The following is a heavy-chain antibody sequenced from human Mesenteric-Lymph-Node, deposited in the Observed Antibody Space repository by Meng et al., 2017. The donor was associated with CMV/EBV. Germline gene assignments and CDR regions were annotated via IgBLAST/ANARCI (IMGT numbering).Heavy chain of an antibody. D-gene: IGHD2-15*01. J-gene: IGHJ4*02. V-gene: IGHV4-61*01. CDR3: AREACSGGYCYLDY. CDR2: VYYSGST. Sequence: SCGSVSSTSYYWSWIRQPPGKGLELIGYVYYSGSTNYNPSLRSRVTISLDPSKNQFSLKVSSVTAADTAVYFCAREACSGGYCYLDYWGQGTLVTVSS. CDR1: CGSVSSTSYY.